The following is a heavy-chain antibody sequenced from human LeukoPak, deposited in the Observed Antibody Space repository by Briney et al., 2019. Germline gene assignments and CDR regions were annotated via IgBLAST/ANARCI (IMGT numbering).Heavy chain of an antibody. D-gene: IGHD2-15*01. J-gene: IGHJ6*03. Sequence: SETLSLTCTVSGGSISSSSYYWGWIRQPPGEGLGWIGSIYYSGSTYYNPSLKSRVTISVDTSKNQFSLQLSTVTAADTAVYYCAKEHCSGGSCYSIYYYYYMDVWGKGTTVTVSS. CDR1: GGSISSSSYY. V-gene: IGHV4-39*07. CDR2: IYYSGST. CDR3: AKEHCSGGSCYSIYYYYYMDV.